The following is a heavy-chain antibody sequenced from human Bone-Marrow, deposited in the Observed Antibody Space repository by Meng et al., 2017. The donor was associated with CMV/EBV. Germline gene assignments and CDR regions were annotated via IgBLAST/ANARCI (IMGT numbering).Heavy chain of an antibody. CDR2: ISSFNNYI. D-gene: IGHD3-9*01. Sequence: GESLKISCVASGFNFNNYTMNWVRQAPGKGLEWVSSISSFNNYIHYADSVKGRFTISRDNAKNSLYLQMNRLRAEDTALYYCAKAYYDILTGLGDDAFDIWGQGKMVTVSS. CDR1: GFNFNNYT. CDR3: AKAYYDILTGLGDDAFDI. V-gene: IGHV3-21*04. J-gene: IGHJ3*02.